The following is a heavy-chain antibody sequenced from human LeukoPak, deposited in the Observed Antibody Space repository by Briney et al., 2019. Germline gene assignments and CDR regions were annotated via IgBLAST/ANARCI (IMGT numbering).Heavy chain of an antibody. D-gene: IGHD3-3*01. Sequence: SETLSLTCTVSGGSISSSSYYWGWIRQPPGKGLEWIGSIYYSGSTYYNPSLKSRVTISVDTSKNQFSLKLSSVTAADTAVYYCAGPDFWSGPLDYWGQGTLVTVSS. J-gene: IGHJ4*02. CDR1: GGSISSSSYY. CDR2: IYYSGST. CDR3: AGPDFWSGPLDY. V-gene: IGHV4-39*01.